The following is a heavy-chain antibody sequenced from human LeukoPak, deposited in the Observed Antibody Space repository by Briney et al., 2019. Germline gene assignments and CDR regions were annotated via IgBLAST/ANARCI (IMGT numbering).Heavy chain of an antibody. Sequence: SETLSLTCAVYGGSFSGYYWSWIRQPPGKGLEWIGEINHSGSTNYNPSLKSRVTISVDTSKNQFSLKLSSVTAADTAVYYCASQRLGYCSSTSCHNWFDPWGQGTLDTVSS. CDR2: INHSGST. D-gene: IGHD2-2*01. J-gene: IGHJ5*02. V-gene: IGHV4-34*01. CDR3: ASQRLGYCSSTSCHNWFDP. CDR1: GGSFSGYY.